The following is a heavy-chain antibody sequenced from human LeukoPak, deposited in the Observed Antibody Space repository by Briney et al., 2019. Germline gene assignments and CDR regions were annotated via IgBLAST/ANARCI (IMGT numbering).Heavy chain of an antibody. Sequence: PGRSLRLSCAASGFTFSSHGMHWVRQAPGQGLEWVAVISYDGSSKYYKDSVKGRFNLSRDNSKSTVYLQMNSLRAEDTAVYYCAKRRTADTAMVTHYYGMDVWGQGTTVIVSS. J-gene: IGHJ6*02. CDR2: ISYDGSSK. CDR3: AKRRTADTAMVTHYYGMDV. V-gene: IGHV3-30*18. CDR1: GFTFSSHG. D-gene: IGHD5-18*01.